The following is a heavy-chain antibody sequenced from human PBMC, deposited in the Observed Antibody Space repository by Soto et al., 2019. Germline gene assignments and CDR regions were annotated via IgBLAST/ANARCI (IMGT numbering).Heavy chain of an antibody. CDR3: ARHSSRWLQPAVAFDI. V-gene: IGHV4-39*01. CDR2: IYYSGST. D-gene: IGHD5-12*01. Sequence: KPSETLSLTCTVSGGSISSSSYYWGWIRQPPGKGLEWIGSIYYSGSTYYNPSLKSRVTISVDTSKNQFSLKLSSVTAADTAVYYCARHSSRWLQPAVAFDIWGQGTMVTVSS. CDR1: GGSISSSSYY. J-gene: IGHJ3*02.